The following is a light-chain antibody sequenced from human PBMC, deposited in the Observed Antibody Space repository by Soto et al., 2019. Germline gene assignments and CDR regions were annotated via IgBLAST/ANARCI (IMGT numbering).Light chain of an antibody. CDR1: QTISSW. J-gene: IGKJ1*01. CDR2: KAS. CDR3: QHYNSCSEA. Sequence: DIHMTQSPSTLSGSVGDRVTITCRASQTISSWLAWYQQKPGKAPKLLIYKASTLKSGVPSRFSGSGSGTEFTLTISSLQPDDFATYYCQHYNSCSEAFGQGTKVDIK. V-gene: IGKV1-5*03.